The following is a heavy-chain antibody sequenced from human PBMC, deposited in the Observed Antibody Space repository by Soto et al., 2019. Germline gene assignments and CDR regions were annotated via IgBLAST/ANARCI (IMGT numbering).Heavy chain of an antibody. CDR2: ISTSSSPR. J-gene: IGHJ4*02. V-gene: IGHV3-48*02. CDR3: ARDALQYYDRDGRHAG. D-gene: IGHD3-16*01. Sequence: WASLRLSCAASGFTFRHYSMHWVRQAPGKGLEWVAYISTSSSPRYYADSVKGRFTISRDNDRYSIYLEMSSLRDEDTAIYYCARDALQYYDRDGRHAGWGPGTLLTVSS. CDR1: GFTFRHYS.